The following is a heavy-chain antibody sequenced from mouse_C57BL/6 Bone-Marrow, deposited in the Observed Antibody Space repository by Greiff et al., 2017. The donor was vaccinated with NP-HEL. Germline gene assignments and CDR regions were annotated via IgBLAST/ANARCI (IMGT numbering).Heavy chain of an antibody. CDR3: ARYDYDVDYAMDY. J-gene: IGHJ4*01. Sequence: QVQLKESGAELARPGASVKLSCKASGYTFTSYGISWVKQRTGQGLEWIGEIYPRSGNTYYNEKFKGKATLTADKSSSTAYMELRRLTSEDSAVYFCARYDYDVDYAMDYWGQGTSVTVSS. D-gene: IGHD2-4*01. CDR1: GYTFTSYG. V-gene: IGHV1-81*01. CDR2: IYPRSGNT.